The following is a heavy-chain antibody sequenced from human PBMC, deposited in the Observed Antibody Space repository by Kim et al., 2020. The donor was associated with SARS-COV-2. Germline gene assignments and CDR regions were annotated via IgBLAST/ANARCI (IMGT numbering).Heavy chain of an antibody. CDR3: TRGTVAGRGVWFDP. CDR1: GDSVSSNSAA. J-gene: IGHJ5*02. Sequence: SQTLSLTCAISGDSVSSNSAAWNWIRQSPSRGLEWLGRTYYRSKWYNDYAVSVKGRITINPDTSKNQFSLQLNSVTPEDTAVYYCTRGTVAGRGVWFDPWGQGTLVTVSS. CDR2: TYYRSKWYN. D-gene: IGHD6-19*01. V-gene: IGHV6-1*01.